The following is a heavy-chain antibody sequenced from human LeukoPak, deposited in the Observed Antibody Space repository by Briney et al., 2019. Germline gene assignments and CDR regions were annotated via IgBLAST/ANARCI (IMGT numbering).Heavy chain of an antibody. Sequence: GESLKISCKGSGYRFTSYWIGWVRQMPGKGLEWMGIIYPGDSDTRYSPSFQGQVTISADKSISTAYLQWSSLKASDTAMYYCAREKLTDYYDSSGYYGGLDYWGQGTLVTVSS. D-gene: IGHD3-22*01. J-gene: IGHJ4*02. CDR1: GYRFTSYW. CDR3: AREKLTDYYDSSGYYGGLDY. V-gene: IGHV5-51*01. CDR2: IYPGDSDT.